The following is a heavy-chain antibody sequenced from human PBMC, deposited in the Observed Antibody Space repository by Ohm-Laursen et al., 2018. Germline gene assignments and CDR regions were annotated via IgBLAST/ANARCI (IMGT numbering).Heavy chain of an antibody. J-gene: IGHJ4*02. CDR1: GFTFDDYA. D-gene: IGHD1-26*01. V-gene: IGHV3-9*01. CDR3: ARDTSGSYDLFDS. Sequence: SSLRLSCAASGFTFDDYAMHWVRQAPGKGLEWVSGISWNSGSIDYADSVKGRLTISRDNAKNSLYLQMNSLRAEDTALYYCARDTSGSYDLFDSWGQGTLVTVSS. CDR2: ISWNSGSI.